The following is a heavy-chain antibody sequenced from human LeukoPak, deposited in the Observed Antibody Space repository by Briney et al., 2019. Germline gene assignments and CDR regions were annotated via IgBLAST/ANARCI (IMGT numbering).Heavy chain of an antibody. V-gene: IGHV1-69*04. CDR2: IIPILGIA. Sequence: SVKVSCKASGGTFSSYTISWVRQAPGQGLEWMGRIIPILGIANYAQKFQGRVTITADKSTSTAYMELSSLRSEDTAVYYCARDLWRSSSTSCGWIYWGQGTLVTVSS. CDR3: ARDLWRSSSTSCGWIY. CDR1: GGTFSSYT. J-gene: IGHJ4*02. D-gene: IGHD2-2*01.